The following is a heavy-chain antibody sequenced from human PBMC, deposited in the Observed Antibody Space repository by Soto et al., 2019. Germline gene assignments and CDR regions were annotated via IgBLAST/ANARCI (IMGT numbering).Heavy chain of an antibody. V-gene: IGHV1-69*13. CDR1: GGTFSSYA. Sequence: SVKVSCKASGGTFSSYAISWVRQAPGQGLEWMGGIIPIFGTANYAQKFQGRVTITADESTSTAYMELSSLRSEDTAVYYCARIPAGDYRDYYYYGVDVWGQGTTVTDSS. D-gene: IGHD4-17*01. CDR3: ARIPAGDYRDYYYYGVDV. J-gene: IGHJ6*02. CDR2: IIPIFGTA.